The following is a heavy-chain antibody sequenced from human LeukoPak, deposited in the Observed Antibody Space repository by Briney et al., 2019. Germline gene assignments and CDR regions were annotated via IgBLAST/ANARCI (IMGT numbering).Heavy chain of an antibody. Sequence: GESLKISCKGSGYSFTSYWIGWVRQTPGKGLDWMWIIYPGDSDTRYYPSFQGQVSISADKSISTAYLQWSSLKASDTAMYYCARRDYGGKRFDYWGQGTLVTVSS. CDR3: ARRDYGGKRFDY. V-gene: IGHV5-51*01. J-gene: IGHJ4*02. D-gene: IGHD4-23*01. CDR1: GYSFTSYW. CDR2: IYPGDSDT.